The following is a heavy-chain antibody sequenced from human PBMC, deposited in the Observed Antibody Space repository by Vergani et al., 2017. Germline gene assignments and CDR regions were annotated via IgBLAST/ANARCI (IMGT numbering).Heavy chain of an antibody. J-gene: IGHJ4*02. D-gene: IGHD1-1*01. Sequence: HVQMVESGGGVVQPGRSLRLSCAVSGFRFSDYGMHLVRQAPGRGLEWVTLISYDGDTTYYEASVKGRFTISRDNSKNTLFLQMHSLRVEDTALYYCAKFPLNITTPDRGDFWGQGSLVTVSS. CDR1: GFRFSDYG. V-gene: IGHV3-30*18. CDR2: ISYDGDTT. CDR3: AKFPLNITTPDRGDF.